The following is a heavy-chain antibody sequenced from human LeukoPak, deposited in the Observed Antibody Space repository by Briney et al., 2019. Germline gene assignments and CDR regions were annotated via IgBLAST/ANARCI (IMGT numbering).Heavy chain of an antibody. Sequence: GGSLRLSCAASGFTFSSYAMSWVRQAPGRGLEWVSAISGSGGSTYYADSVKGRFTISRDNSKNTLYLQMNSLRAEDTAVYYCAKGSIAAAAPYYFDYWGQGTLVTVSS. V-gene: IGHV3-23*01. CDR2: ISGSGGST. CDR3: AKGSIAAAAPYYFDY. D-gene: IGHD6-13*01. J-gene: IGHJ4*02. CDR1: GFTFSSYA.